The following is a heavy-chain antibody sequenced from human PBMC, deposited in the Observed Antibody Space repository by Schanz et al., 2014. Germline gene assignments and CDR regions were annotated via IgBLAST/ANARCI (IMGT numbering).Heavy chain of an antibody. CDR2: INHSGGT. D-gene: IGHD3-16*02. CDR3: AKWKKEHYPFGTYRGNYYGVDV. Sequence: QVQLQQWGAGLLKPWETLSLTCAVYGDSLSGSYWSWIRQSPGKGLEWIGEINHSGGTYYNPSLTSQVTFSIDTAKNQSSLGRPSVTAADTSVYCCAKWKKEHYPFGTYRGNYYGVDVWGQGTTVIVSS. CDR1: GDSLSGSY. J-gene: IGHJ6*02. V-gene: IGHV4-34*01.